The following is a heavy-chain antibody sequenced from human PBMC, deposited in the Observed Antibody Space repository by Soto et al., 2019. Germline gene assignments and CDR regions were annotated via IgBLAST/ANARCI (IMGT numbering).Heavy chain of an antibody. CDR1: GGSISSGGYY. V-gene: IGHV4-31*03. CDR3: ARLGLLSLFKVFDS. J-gene: IGHJ4*02. CDR2: IYYSGST. Sequence: PSETLSLTCTVSGGSISSGGYYWSWIRQHPGKGLEWIGYIYYSGSTYYNPSLKSRVTISVDTSKNQFSLKLSSVTAADTAVYYCARLGLLSLFKVFDSWGRGTLVTVSS. D-gene: IGHD2-2*01.